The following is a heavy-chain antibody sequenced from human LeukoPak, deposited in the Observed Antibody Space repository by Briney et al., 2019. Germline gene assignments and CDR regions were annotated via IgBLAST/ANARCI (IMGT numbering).Heavy chain of an antibody. CDR2: ITSSSSYI. CDR3: ARETQLESFDY. J-gene: IGHJ4*02. CDR1: GFTFRTYT. D-gene: IGHD1-1*01. Sequence: GGSLRLSCAASGFTFRTYTMNWVCQAPGQGLEWVSSITSSSSYIHYTDSMKGRFTVSRDNAKNSLYLQMNSLRVEDTAVYYCARETQLESFDYWGQGTLVTVSS. V-gene: IGHV3-21*01.